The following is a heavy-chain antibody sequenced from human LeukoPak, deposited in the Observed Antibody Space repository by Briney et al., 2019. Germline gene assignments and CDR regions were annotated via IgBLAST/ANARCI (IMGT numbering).Heavy chain of an antibody. CDR3: ATDRGYSSSWYSRGYFDY. Sequence: ASVKVSCKVSGYTLTELSMHWVRQAPGKGLEWMGGFDPEDGETIYAQKFRGRVTMTEDTSTDTAYMELSSLRSEDTAVYYCATDRGYSSSWYSRGYFDYWGQGTLVTVSS. J-gene: IGHJ4*02. CDR1: GYTLTELS. V-gene: IGHV1-24*01. D-gene: IGHD6-13*01. CDR2: FDPEDGET.